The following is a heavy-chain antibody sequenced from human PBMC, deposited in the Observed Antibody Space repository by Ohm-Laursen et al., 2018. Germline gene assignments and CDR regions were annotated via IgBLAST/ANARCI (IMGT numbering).Heavy chain of an antibody. J-gene: IGHJ6*02. D-gene: IGHD3-3*01. Sequence: SLRLSCAASGFTFSSYAMSWVRQAPGKGLEWVSGISGSGGSTYYADSVKGRFTISRDNSKNTLYLQMNSLRAEDTAVYYCAKELSSRSTIFGVVITYYYGMDVWAQGTTVTVSS. CDR1: GFTFSSYA. V-gene: IGHV3-23*01. CDR3: AKELSSRSTIFGVVITYYYGMDV. CDR2: ISGSGGST.